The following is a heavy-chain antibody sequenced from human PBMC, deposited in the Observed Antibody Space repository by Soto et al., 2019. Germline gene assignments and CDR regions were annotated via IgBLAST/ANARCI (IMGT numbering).Heavy chain of an antibody. J-gene: IGHJ4*02. CDR1: GFTFSSYG. CDR3: ARTRDGYNYYFDY. D-gene: IGHD5-12*01. CDR2: IWYDGSNK. V-gene: IGHV3-33*01. Sequence: GGSLRLSCAASGFTFSSYGMHWVRQAPGKGLEWVAVIWYDGSNKYYADSVKGRFTISRDNSKNTLYLQMNSLRAEDTAVYYCARTRDGYNYYFDYWGQGTLVTVSS.